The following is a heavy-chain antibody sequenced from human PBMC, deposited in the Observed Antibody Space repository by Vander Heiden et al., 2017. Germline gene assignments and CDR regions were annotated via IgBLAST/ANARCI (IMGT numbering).Heavy chain of an antibody. J-gene: IGHJ3*02. D-gene: IGHD3-22*01. CDR2: ISGSGGST. V-gene: IGHV3-23*01. CDR1: GFTFSSYA. Sequence: EVQLLESGGGLVQPGGSLRLSCAASGFTFSSYAMSWVRQAPGKGLEWVSAISGSGGSTYYADSVKGRFTISRDNSKNTLYLQMNSLRAEETAVYYCAKKTYYYDSSGYPVGDAFDIWGQGTMVTVSS. CDR3: AKKTYYYDSSGYPVGDAFDI.